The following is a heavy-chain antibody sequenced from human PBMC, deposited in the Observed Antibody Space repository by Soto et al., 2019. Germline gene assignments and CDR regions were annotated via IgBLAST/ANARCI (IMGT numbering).Heavy chain of an antibody. J-gene: IGHJ6*02. CDR3: AKTRSPTVTGPTEV. Sequence: PGGSLRLSCVASGFTVSSNFMSWVRQAPGKGLEWVSLIYSGGSTFYADSVKGRFSISRDNSKNTLYLQMNSLRADDTAVYYCAKTRSPTVTGPTEVWGQGTTVTVSS. CDR1: GFTVSSNF. V-gene: IGHV3-53*01. D-gene: IGHD4-4*01. CDR2: IYSGGST.